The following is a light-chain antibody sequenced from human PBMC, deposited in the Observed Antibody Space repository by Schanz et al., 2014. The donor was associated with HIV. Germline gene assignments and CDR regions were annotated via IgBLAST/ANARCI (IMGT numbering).Light chain of an antibody. CDR3: TSYTSSTWV. J-gene: IGLJ3*02. V-gene: IGLV2-14*03. CDR1: SSDVGGYNY. CDR2: DVN. Sequence: QSALTQPPSASGSPGQSVTISCTGTSSDVGGYNYVSWYQQHPGRAPKLIIYDVNNRPSGVSNRFSGSKSGSTASLTISGLQAEDEADYYCTSYTSSTWVFGGGTKLTVL.